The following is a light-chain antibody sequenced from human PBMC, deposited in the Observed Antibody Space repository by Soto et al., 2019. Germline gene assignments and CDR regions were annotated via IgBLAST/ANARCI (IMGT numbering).Light chain of an antibody. CDR3: QQYDSSSPT. CDR2: DAS. V-gene: IGKV1-5*01. CDR1: QSIGRW. J-gene: IGKJ1*01. Sequence: DIQMTQSPSTLSASVGDRVTITCRASQSIGRWLAWYQQKPGKAPKFLIYDASSLEPGVPSRFSGSGSGSEFTLTISSLQHDDFATYYCQQYDSSSPTFGQGTKVEVK.